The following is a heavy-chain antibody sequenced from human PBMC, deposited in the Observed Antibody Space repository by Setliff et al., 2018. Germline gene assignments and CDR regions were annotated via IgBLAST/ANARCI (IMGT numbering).Heavy chain of an antibody. CDR3: ARHGAYYNFWSGYYGDAFDI. V-gene: IGHV4-38-2*01. Sequence: SETLSLTCPVSGYSISSGYYWGWIRQPPGKGLEWIGSIYHSGSTYYNPSLKSRVTISVDTSKNQFSLKLSSVTAADTAVYYCARHGAYYNFWSGYYGDAFDIWGQGTMVT. D-gene: IGHD3-3*01. CDR2: IYHSGST. J-gene: IGHJ3*02. CDR1: GYSISSGYY.